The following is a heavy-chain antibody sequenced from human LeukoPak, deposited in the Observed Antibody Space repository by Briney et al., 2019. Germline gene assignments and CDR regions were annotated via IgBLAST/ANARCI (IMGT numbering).Heavy chain of an antibody. J-gene: IGHJ4*02. CDR1: GYTLTELS. CDR3: ATVYSYGPEVFDY. Sequence: ASVKVSCKVSGYTLTELSMHWVRQAPGKGLEWMGGFDPEDGETIYAQKFQGRVTMTEDTSTDTACMELSSLRSEDTAVYYCATVYSYGPEVFDYWGQGTLVTVSS. D-gene: IGHD5-18*01. V-gene: IGHV1-24*01. CDR2: FDPEDGET.